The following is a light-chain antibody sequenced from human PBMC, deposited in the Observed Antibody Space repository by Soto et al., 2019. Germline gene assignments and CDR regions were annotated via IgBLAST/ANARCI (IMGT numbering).Light chain of an antibody. CDR2: QVT. CDR1: SSDLAIYNY. J-gene: IGLJ1*01. CDR3: SPFTDGSNYV. Sequence: QSALTQPASVSGSPGQSITISCTGTSSDLAIYNYVSWYQQQPGKAPKLMIYQVTNRPSGVSNRFSGSRSGNTASLTNSGPQAEDGADYYCSPFTDGSNYVFGTGTKLTVL. V-gene: IGLV2-14*01.